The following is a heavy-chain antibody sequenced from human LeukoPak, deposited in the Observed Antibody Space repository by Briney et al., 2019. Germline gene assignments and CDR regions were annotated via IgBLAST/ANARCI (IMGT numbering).Heavy chain of an antibody. CDR2: ISTGGRTI. D-gene: IGHD2-15*01. Sequence: GGSLRLSCAASGFSFSAFEMNWVRQAPGKGLEWISHISTGGRTIYYADSVKGRFTISRDNVKNSLYLQMNSLRGEDTGVYYCARGSGYVLDYWTQGTLVTVSS. V-gene: IGHV3-48*03. CDR1: GFSFSAFE. CDR3: ARGSGYVLDY. J-gene: IGHJ4*02.